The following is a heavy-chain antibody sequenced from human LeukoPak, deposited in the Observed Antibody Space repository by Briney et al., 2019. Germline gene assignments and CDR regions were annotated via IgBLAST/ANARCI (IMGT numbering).Heavy chain of an antibody. D-gene: IGHD3-22*01. CDR1: GGSISSYY. J-gene: IGHJ3*02. CDR2: IYYSGST. CDR3: ARMEYDSSGYLGPNAFDI. Sequence: SETLSLTCTVSGGSISSYYWSWIRQPPGKGLEWIGYIYYSGSTNYNPSLKSRVTISVDTSKNQFSLKLSSVTAADTAVYYCARMEYDSSGYLGPNAFDIWGQGTMVTVSS. V-gene: IGHV4-59*01.